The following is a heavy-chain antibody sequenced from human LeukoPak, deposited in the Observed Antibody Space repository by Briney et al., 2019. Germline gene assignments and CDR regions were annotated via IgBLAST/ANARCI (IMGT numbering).Heavy chain of an antibody. J-gene: IGHJ4*02. CDR2: IYSGGTT. CDR1: GFTVSSND. CDR3: AREGVPGALDY. Sequence: PGGSLRLSCVASGFTVSSNDMSWVRQSPGKGLEWVSVIYSGGTTSYADSVKGRFTFSRDNAKNTLYLQMNSLRAEDTAVYYCAREGVPGALDYWGQGSLVTVSS. D-gene: IGHD6-19*01. V-gene: IGHV3-66*01.